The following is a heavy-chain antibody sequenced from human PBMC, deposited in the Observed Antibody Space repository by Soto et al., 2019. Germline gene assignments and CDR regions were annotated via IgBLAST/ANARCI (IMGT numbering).Heavy chain of an antibody. J-gene: IGHJ3*02. CDR3: ARDRGLITMIVVGDAFDI. CDR1: GFTFSSYA. V-gene: IGHV3-30-3*01. D-gene: IGHD3-22*01. CDR2: ISYDGSNK. Sequence: QVQLVESGGGVVQPGRSLRLSCAASGFTFSSYAMHWVRQAPGKGLEWVAVISYDGSNKYYADSVKGRFTISRDNSKNTLYLQMNSLRAEDTAVYYCARDRGLITMIVVGDAFDIWGQGTMVTVSS.